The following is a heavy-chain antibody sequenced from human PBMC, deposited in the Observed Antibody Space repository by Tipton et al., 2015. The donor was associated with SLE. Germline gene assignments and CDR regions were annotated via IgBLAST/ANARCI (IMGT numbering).Heavy chain of an antibody. V-gene: IGHV4-39*01. Sequence: TLSLTCTVSCGSINSSPYYWGWIRHPPGKGLEWIGSLFSSGTTYYNLSLKSRINISVDTYKNQVSLKLSSVTAADTAVYYGACLIAVAGRGAFDIWGQGTMVTVSS. CDR1: CGSINSSPYY. CDR3: ACLIAVAGRGAFDI. D-gene: IGHD6-19*01. J-gene: IGHJ3*02. CDR2: LFSSGTT.